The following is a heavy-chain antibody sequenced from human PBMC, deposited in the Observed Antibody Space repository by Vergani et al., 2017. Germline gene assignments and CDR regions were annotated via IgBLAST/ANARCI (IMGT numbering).Heavy chain of an antibody. V-gene: IGHV3-73*01. J-gene: IGHJ5*02. CDR3: AKDTSITIFGVVIIGELVP. CDR2: IRSKANSYAT. D-gene: IGHD3-3*01. Sequence: EVQLVESGGGLVQPGGSLKLSCAASGFTFSGSAMHWVRQASGKGLEWVGRIRSKANSYATAYAASVKGRFTISRDDSKNTAYLQMNSLKTEDTAVYYCAKDTSITIFGVVIIGELVPWGQGTLVTVSS. CDR1: GFTFSGSA.